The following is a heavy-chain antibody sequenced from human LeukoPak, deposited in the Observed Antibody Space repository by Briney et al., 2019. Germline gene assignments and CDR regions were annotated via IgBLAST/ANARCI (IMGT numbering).Heavy chain of an antibody. J-gene: IGHJ4*02. V-gene: IGHV3-23*01. D-gene: IGHD2-2*01. CDR3: ARAFRSTSDHHGSPKMEYYFDY. CDR1: GFTFSSYA. CDR2: ISGSGGST. Sequence: PGGSLRLSCAASGFTFSSYAMSWVRQAPGKGLEWVSAISGSGGSTYYADSVKGRFTISRDNSKNTLYLQMNSLRAEDTAVYYCARAFRSTSDHHGSPKMEYYFDYWGQGTLVTVSS.